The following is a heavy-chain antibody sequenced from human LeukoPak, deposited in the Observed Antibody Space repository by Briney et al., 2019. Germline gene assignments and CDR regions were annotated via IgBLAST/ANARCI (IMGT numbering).Heavy chain of an antibody. V-gene: IGHV3-7*03. CDR3: ARSSYSSSSSV. CDR2: IYSDGGEG. CDR1: GFTLIGFL. D-gene: IGHD6-6*01. J-gene: IGHJ3*01. Sequence: GGALRLSCAVSGFTLIGFLMSWSRQAPGEGLEWVSSIYSDGGEGYYADVVKGRFTISRDNAKNSLYLQINSLRAEDTAVYYCARSSYSSSSSVWGQGTMVTVSS.